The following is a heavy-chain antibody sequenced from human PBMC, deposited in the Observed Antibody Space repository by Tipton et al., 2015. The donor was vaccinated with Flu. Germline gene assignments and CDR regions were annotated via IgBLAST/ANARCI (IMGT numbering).Heavy chain of an antibody. D-gene: IGHD3-3*01. CDR2: INHSGST. J-gene: IGHJ4*02. V-gene: IGHV4-34*01. CDR3: ARKYYDLWAAWRVD. Sequence: TLSLTCAVYGGSFSGYYCSWIRQPPGKGLEWIGEINHSGSTNYNPSLKSRVTISLDTSKNQFSLRLSSVTAADTAVYYCARKYYDLWAAWRVDWGQGTLVTVSS. CDR1: GGSFSGYY.